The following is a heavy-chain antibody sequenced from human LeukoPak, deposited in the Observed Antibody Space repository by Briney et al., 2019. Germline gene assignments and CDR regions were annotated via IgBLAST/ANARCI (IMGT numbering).Heavy chain of an antibody. D-gene: IGHD3-16*02. Sequence: PGGSLRLSCAASGFTFSSYSMNWVRQAPGKGLEWVSYISSSSSTIYYADSVKGRFTISRDNAKNSLYLQMNSLRDEDTAVYYCARDLGYDYVWGSYRYTGGAFDIWGQGTMVTVSS. V-gene: IGHV3-48*02. CDR3: ARDLGYDYVWGSYRYTGGAFDI. J-gene: IGHJ3*02. CDR2: ISSSSSTI. CDR1: GFTFSSYS.